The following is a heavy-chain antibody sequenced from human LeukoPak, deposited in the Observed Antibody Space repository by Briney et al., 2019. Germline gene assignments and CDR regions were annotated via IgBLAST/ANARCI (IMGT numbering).Heavy chain of an antibody. CDR3: AREVYAIHYYYYYGMDV. CDR2: IYTSGST. V-gene: IGHV4-61*02. J-gene: IGHJ6*02. CDR1: GGSISSGSYY. Sequence: SQTLSLTCTVSGGSISSGSYYWSWIRQPAGKGLGWIGRIYTSGSTNYNPSLKSRVTISVDTSKNQFSLKLSSVTAADTAVYYCAREVYAIHYYYYYGMDVRGQGTTVTVSS. D-gene: IGHD2-8*01.